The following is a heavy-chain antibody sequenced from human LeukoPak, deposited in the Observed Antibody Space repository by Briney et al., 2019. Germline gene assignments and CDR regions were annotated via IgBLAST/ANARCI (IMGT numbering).Heavy chain of an antibody. CDR2: IIPIFGTA. D-gene: IGHD3-3*01. J-gene: IGHJ5*02. V-gene: IGHV1-69*01. CDR3: ARGGFTIFGVVIVPAASSHWFDP. Sequence: RASVEVSCKASGGTFSSYAISWVRQAPGQGLEWMGGIIPIFGTANYAQKFQGRVTITADESTSTAYMELSSLRSEDTAVYYCARGGFTIFGVVIVPAASSHWFDPWGQGTLVTVSS. CDR1: GGTFSSYA.